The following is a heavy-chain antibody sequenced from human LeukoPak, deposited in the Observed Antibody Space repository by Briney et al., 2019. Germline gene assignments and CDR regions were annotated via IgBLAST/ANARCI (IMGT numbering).Heavy chain of an antibody. CDR1: GFTFSNFA. CDR2: IRGPGSGP. D-gene: IGHD4-17*01. Sequence: GGSLRLSRAASGFTFSNFAMTWGRLAPEKGLEWGSSIRGPGSGPSYADSVKGRFTVSRDNSKNTLYLQMDSMRAEDTAVYYCGRDPNGDYIGAFEFWGQGTLVTVSS. CDR3: GRDPNGDYIGAFEF. J-gene: IGHJ3*01. V-gene: IGHV3-23*01.